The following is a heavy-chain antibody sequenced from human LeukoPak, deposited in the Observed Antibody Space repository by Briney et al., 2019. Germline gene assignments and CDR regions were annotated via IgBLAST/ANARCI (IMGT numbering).Heavy chain of an antibody. V-gene: IGHV1-46*01. Sequence: ASVKVSCKASGYTXTNYYIHWVRQAPGQGLEWMGIINPTSGSTAYTQKFQGRVTMTRDTSTSTVYMELSSLRSDDTAVYYCARLGYYYDSLGHYDYWGQGTLVIVSS. CDR3: ARLGYYYDSLGHYDY. CDR2: INPTSGST. CDR1: GYTXTNYY. D-gene: IGHD3-22*01. J-gene: IGHJ4*02.